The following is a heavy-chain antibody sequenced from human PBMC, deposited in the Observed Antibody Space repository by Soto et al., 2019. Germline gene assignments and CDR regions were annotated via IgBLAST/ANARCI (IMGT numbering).Heavy chain of an antibody. Sequence: QVQLVESGGGLVKPGGSLRLSCAASGFTFSDYYMSWIRQAPGKGLEWVSYISNRRGSTIYYADSVKGRFTISRDNAKNSLYLQMNSLRADDTAVYYCARSIDGYNEIKHFDYWGQGTLVTVSS. J-gene: IGHJ4*02. CDR2: ISNRRGSTI. CDR1: GFTFSDYY. D-gene: IGHD5-12*01. V-gene: IGHV3-11*01. CDR3: ARSIDGYNEIKHFDY.